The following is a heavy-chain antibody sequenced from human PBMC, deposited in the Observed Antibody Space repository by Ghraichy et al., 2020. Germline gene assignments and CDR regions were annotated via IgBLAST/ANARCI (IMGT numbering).Heavy chain of an antibody. CDR3: ARRRFNDYYGMDV. CDR2: ISSSSSTI. CDR1: GFTFSSYS. Sequence: GGSLRLSCAASGFTFSSYSMNWVRQAPGKGLEWVSYISSSSSTIYYADSVKGRFTISRDNAKNSLYLQMNSLRAEDTAVYYCARRRFNDYYGMDVWGQGTTVTVSS. V-gene: IGHV3-48*01. J-gene: IGHJ6*02.